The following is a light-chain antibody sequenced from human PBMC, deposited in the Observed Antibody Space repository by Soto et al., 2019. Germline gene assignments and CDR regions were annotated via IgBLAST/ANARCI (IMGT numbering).Light chain of an antibody. V-gene: IGKV3-11*01. J-gene: IGKJ1*01. CDR2: DAS. CDR1: QSVSSY. Sequence: EIVLTQSPGTLSLSPGERATLSCRASQSVSSYLAWYQQKPGQAPRLLIYDASNRATGIPPRFSGSGSGTDFTLTISSLEPEDSAVYYCQQRHMWPITFGQGTKVDIK. CDR3: QQRHMWPIT.